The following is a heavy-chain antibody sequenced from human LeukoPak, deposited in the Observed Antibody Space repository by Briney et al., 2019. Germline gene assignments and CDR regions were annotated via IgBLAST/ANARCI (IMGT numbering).Heavy chain of an antibody. Sequence: GGSLRLSCAASGLTVSRNYMSWVRQAPGKGLESVSVIYSGGSTYYAESVRGRFTISRDNSKNTPYLQMNSLRVEDTAVYYCARGLVGRPSYLGVGHAFDIWGQGTMVTVSS. CDR1: GLTVSRNY. D-gene: IGHD2-2*01. CDR2: IYSGGST. V-gene: IGHV3-53*01. J-gene: IGHJ3*02. CDR3: ARGLVGRPSYLGVGHAFDI.